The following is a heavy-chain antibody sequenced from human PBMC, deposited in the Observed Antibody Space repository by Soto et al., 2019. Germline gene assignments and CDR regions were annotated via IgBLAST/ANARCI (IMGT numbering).Heavy chain of an antibody. V-gene: IGHV4-59*11. CDR2: IYYTGGT. Sequence: SETLSLTCTVSAGSIYNHYWSWVRQPPGKGLEWIGYIYYTGGTNYNPSLKSRDTMSVDTSKNRVSLKMSSVPYEDTALYYCARVERGTATTVVEAFDIWGPGTMVTYSS. D-gene: IGHD1-1*01. CDR3: ARVERGTATTVVEAFDI. CDR1: AGSIYNHY. J-gene: IGHJ3*02.